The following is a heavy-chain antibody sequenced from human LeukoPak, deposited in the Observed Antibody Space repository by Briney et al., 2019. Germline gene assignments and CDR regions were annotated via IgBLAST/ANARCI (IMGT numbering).Heavy chain of an antibody. V-gene: IGHV3-53*01. CDR2: IYSGGST. D-gene: IGHD1-26*01. J-gene: IGHJ4*02. CDR1: GFTVNSNY. CDR3: ATDGLVKWPGTYYDY. Sequence: GGSLRLSCAASGFTVNSNYMSWVRQAPGKGLEWVSVIYSGGSTFYADSVKGRFTISRDNSKNTLYLQMNNLRAEDTAVYYCATDGLVKWPGTYYDYWGQGTLVTVSS.